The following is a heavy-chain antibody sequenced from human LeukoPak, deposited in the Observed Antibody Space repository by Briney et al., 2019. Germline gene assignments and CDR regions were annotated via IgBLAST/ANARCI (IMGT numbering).Heavy chain of an antibody. CDR3: AKPTSGDGSFLIDY. CDR1: GYTFSSYD. J-gene: IGHJ4*02. V-gene: IGHV3-33*03. CDR2: IWYDGSYT. D-gene: IGHD1-26*01. Sequence: PGGSVSPSCAASGYTFSSYDMHWVRQAQARGCDWVAVIWYDGSYTYYAESVKGRFTISRDNSRNTLYLQMSSLRAEDTAVYYCAKPTSGDGSFLIDYWGQGTLVIVSS.